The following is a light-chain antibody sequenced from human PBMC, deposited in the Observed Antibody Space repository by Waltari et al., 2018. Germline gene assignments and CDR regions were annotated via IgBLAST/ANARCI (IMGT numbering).Light chain of an antibody. V-gene: IGLV1-47*01. CDR3: AAWDDSLSGRWV. CDR2: RNN. CDR1: RSNLGSNY. J-gene: IGLJ3*02. Sequence: QSVLTQPPSASGTPGQRVTISCSGSRSNLGSNYVYWYQQLPGTAPKLLTYRNNQRPSGVPDRFSGSKSGTSASLAISGLRSEDEADYYCAAWDDSLSGRWVFGGGTKLTVL.